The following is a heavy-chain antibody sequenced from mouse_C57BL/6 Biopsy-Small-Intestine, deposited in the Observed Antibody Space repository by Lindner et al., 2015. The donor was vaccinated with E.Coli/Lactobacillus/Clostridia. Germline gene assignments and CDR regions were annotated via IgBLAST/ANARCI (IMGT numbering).Heavy chain of an antibody. J-gene: IGHJ4*01. CDR2: INPNSGGT. CDR1: GYTFTGYY. V-gene: IGHV1-53*01. Sequence: SVKVSCKASGYTFTGYYLHWVRQAPGQGLEWMGRINPNSGGTNYAQKFQGRVTMTRDTSISTAYMELSRLRSDDTAVYYCARESPGSGNYFFDYWGQGTLVTVSS. D-gene: IGHD1-1*01. CDR3: ARESPGSGNYFFDY.